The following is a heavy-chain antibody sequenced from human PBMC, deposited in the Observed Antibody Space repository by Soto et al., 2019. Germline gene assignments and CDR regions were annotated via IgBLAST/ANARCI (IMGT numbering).Heavy chain of an antibody. CDR2: IYYSGST. D-gene: IGHD1-7*01. J-gene: IGHJ6*02. CDR3: ARGPYWNYVRELYGMDV. V-gene: IGHV4-31*03. CDR1: GGSISSGGYY. Sequence: NPSETLSLTCTVSGGSISSGGYYWSWTRQHPGKGLEWIGYIYYSGSTYYNPSLKSRVTISVDTSKNQFSLKLSSVTAADTAVYCCARGPYWNYVRELYGMDVWGQGTTVTVSS.